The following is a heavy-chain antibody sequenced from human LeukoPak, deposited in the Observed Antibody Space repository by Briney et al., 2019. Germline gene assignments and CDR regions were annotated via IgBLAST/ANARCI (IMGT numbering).Heavy chain of an antibody. D-gene: IGHD7-27*01. CDR3: ARGLGTSDY. CDR2: INHSGST. V-gene: IGHV4-34*01. CDR1: GGSFSGYY. J-gene: IGHJ4*02. Sequence: SETLSLTCAVYGGSFSGYYWSWIRQPPGKGLEWIGEINHSGSTNYNPSLKSRVTISVDTSKNQFSLKLSSVTAADTAVYYYARGLGTSDYWGQGTLVTVSS.